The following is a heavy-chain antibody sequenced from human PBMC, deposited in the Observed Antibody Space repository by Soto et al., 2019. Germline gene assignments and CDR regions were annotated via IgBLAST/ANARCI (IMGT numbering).Heavy chain of an antibody. Sequence: GGSLRLSCAASGFTFSDYYMSWIRQAPGKGLEWVSHISSSSSYTNYADSVKGRFTISRDNAKNSLYLQMNSLRAEDTAVYYCARIARDSSGPYNWFDPWGQGTLVNVS. CDR2: ISSSSSYT. D-gene: IGHD3-22*01. J-gene: IGHJ5*02. V-gene: IGHV3-11*03. CDR1: GFTFSDYY. CDR3: ARIARDSSGPYNWFDP.